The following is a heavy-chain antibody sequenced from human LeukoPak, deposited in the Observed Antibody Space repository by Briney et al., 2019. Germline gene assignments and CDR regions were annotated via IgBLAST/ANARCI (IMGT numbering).Heavy chain of an antibody. V-gene: IGHV1-2*02. CDR1: GYTFTGYY. J-gene: IGHJ4*02. CDR2: INPNSGGT. D-gene: IGHD6-13*01. CDR3: ARSAESSSWVEFDY. Sequence: GASVKVSCKASGYTFTGYYMHWVRQAPGQGLEWMGWINPNSGGTNYARKFQVRGTMTRDTSISTAYMELSRLRSDDTAVYYCARSAESSSWVEFDYWGQGTLVTVSS.